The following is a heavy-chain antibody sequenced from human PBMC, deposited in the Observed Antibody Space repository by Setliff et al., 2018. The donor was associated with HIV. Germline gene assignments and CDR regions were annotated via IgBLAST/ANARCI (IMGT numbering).Heavy chain of an antibody. D-gene: IGHD4-4*01. CDR3: ASSPAWTADYRNGDYDAFDI. CDR2: ISGSGGNT. CDR1: GFTFMNYA. Sequence: AGGSLRLSCAASGFTFMNYAMSWVRQAPGKGLAWVSTISGSGGNTYYADSVKGRFTISRDNSNNLLFLQINSLRTEDTAVYYCASSPAWTADYRNGDYDAFDIWGLGTMVTVSS. J-gene: IGHJ3*02. V-gene: IGHV3-23*01.